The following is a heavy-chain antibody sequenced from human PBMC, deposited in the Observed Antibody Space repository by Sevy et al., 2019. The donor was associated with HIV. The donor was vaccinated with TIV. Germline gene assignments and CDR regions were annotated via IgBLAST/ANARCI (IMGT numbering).Heavy chain of an antibody. J-gene: IGHJ4*02. V-gene: IGHV3-53*01. Sequence: GGSLRLSCAASGFTVSSNYMSWVRQAPGKGLEWVSVIYSGGSTYYADSVKGRFTTSRDNSKNTLYLQMNSLRAEDTAVYYCTSDYGDYDVYWGQGTLVTVSS. CDR2: IYSGGST. D-gene: IGHD4-17*01. CDR3: TSDYGDYDVY. CDR1: GFTVSSNY.